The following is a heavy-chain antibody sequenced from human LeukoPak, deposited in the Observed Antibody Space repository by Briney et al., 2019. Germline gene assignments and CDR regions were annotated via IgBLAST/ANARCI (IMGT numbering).Heavy chain of an antibody. CDR2: IWYDGTNR. CDR1: GFTFRNYG. D-gene: IGHD3-3*01. J-gene: IGHJ4*02. CDR3: VRDTSLYSGGYYFQLDC. Sequence: GGSLRLSCAASGFTFRNYGMHWVRQAPGKGLEWVSVIWYDGTNRYYADSVKGRFTVSRDNSKNTLYLQTNSLRAEDTAVYYCVRDTSLYSGGYYFQLDCWGQGTLVTVSS. V-gene: IGHV3-33*01.